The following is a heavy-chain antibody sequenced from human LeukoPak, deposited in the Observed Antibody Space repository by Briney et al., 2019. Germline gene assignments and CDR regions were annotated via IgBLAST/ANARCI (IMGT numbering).Heavy chain of an antibody. D-gene: IGHD4-11*01. CDR3: ARSDYRNYYYYGMDV. V-gene: IGHV1-18*01. Sequence: ASVKVSCKASGYTFTSYVISWVRQAPGQGLEWMGWISAYTGNTNYAQKLQGRVSMTTDASTSTAYFELRSLRSDDTAVYYCARSDYRNYYYYGMDVWGQGTTVTVSS. CDR2: ISAYTGNT. J-gene: IGHJ6*02. CDR1: GYTFTSYV.